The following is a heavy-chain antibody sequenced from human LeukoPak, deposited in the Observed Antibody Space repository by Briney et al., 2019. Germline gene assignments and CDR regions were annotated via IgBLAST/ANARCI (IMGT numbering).Heavy chain of an antibody. Sequence: SQTLSLTCAISGDSVSRNTAGWSWIRQSPSRGLEWLGRTYYRSKWYSDFAPSVRNRITINPDTSKNQFSLQLNSVTPEDTAMYYCARALYTSSWSKFDFWGQGTLVTVSS. CDR2: TYYRSKWYS. J-gene: IGHJ4*02. CDR1: GDSVSRNTAG. D-gene: IGHD6-6*01. CDR3: ARALYTSSWSKFDF. V-gene: IGHV6-1*01.